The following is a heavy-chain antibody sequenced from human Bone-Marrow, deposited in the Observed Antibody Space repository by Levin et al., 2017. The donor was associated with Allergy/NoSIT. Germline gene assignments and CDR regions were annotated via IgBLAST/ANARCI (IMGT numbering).Heavy chain of an antibody. CDR3: ARVYYCSGGSCNWFDP. CDR2: INPNSGGT. D-gene: IGHD2-15*01. V-gene: IGHV1-2*02. CDR1: GYTFTGYY. J-gene: IGHJ5*02. Sequence: GESLKISCKASGYTFTGYYMHWVRQAPGQGLEWMGWINPNSGGTNYAQKFQGRVTMTRDTSISTAYMELSRLRSDDTAVYYCARVYYCSGGSCNWFDPWGQGTLVTVSS.